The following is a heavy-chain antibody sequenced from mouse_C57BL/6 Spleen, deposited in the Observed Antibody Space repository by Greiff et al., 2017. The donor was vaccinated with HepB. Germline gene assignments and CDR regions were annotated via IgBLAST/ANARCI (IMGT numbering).Heavy chain of an antibody. Sequence: QVQLQQSGPELVKPGASVKISCKASGYAFSSSWMNWVKQRPGKGLEWIGRIYPGDGDTNYNGKFKGKATLTADKSSSTAYMQLSSLTSEDSAVYFCAKGYSNYPDYWGQGTTLTVSS. D-gene: IGHD2-5*01. CDR3: AKGYSNYPDY. CDR2: IYPGDGDT. CDR1: GYAFSSSW. V-gene: IGHV1-82*01. J-gene: IGHJ2*01.